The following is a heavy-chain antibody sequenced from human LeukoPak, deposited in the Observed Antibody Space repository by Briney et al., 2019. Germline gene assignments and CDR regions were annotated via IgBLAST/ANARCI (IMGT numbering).Heavy chain of an antibody. D-gene: IGHD4-23*01. J-gene: IGHJ4*02. CDR3: ARDVLDYGGNPFGY. V-gene: IGHV3-33*01. CDR2: IWYDGSNK. CDR1: GFTFSSYG. Sequence: GGSLRLSCAASGFTFSSYGMHWVRQAPGKGLEWVAVIWYDGSNKYYADSVKGRFTISRDNSKNTLYLQMNSLRAEDTAVYYCARDVLDYGGNPFGYWGQGTLVTVSS.